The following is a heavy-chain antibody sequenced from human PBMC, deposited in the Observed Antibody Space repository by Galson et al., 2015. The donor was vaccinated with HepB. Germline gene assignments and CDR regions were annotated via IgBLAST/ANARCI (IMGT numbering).Heavy chain of an antibody. J-gene: IGHJ4*02. CDR2: MNQDGSEI. D-gene: IGHD2-21*02. CDR3: AKYGGDSLIDY. CDR1: GFTFSDVW. V-gene: IGHV3-7*01. Sequence: LRLSCAASGFTFSDVWMTWVRQAPGKGLEWVANMNQDGSEIHYADSVRGRFIISRDNMKNSLFLQISLLRAEDTALYYCAKYGGDSLIDYWGQGILVTVST.